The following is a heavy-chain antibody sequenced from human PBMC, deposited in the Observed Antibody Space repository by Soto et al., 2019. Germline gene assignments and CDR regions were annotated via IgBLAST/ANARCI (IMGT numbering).Heavy chain of an antibody. CDR3: ARVPITIFGVVTYWFGP. CDR1: GYTFTSYG. D-gene: IGHD3-3*01. J-gene: IGHJ5*02. CDR2: ISAYNGNT. V-gene: IGHV1-18*01. Sequence: ASVKVSCKASGYTFTSYGISWVRQAPGQGLEWMGWISAYNGNTNYAQKLQGRVTMTTDTSTSTAYMELRSLRSDDTAVYYCARVPITIFGVVTYWFGPWGQGTLVTVSS.